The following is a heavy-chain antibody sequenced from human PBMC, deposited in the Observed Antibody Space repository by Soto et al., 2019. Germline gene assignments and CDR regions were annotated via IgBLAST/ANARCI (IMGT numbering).Heavy chain of an antibody. CDR2: MNPNSGNT. V-gene: IGHV1-8*01. CDR3: ARAEPYSTSSPFDY. CDR1: GYTFTNYN. D-gene: IGHD6-6*01. Sequence: QVQLVQSGAEVKKPGASVKVSCKTSGYTFTNYNINWVRQATGQGLEWMGWMNPNSGNTGYAQKFKGRVTMTRNTPIPPAYMELSSLRSGDTAVYYCARAEPYSTSSPFDYWGQGTLVTVSS. J-gene: IGHJ4*02.